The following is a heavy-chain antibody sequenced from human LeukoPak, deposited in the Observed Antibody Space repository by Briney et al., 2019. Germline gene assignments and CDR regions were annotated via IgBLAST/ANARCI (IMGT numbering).Heavy chain of an antibody. J-gene: IGHJ4*02. CDR1: GGSISSHY. CDR2: IYYSGST. CDR3: ARVHDFWSGYSYFDY. Sequence: SETLSLTCTVSGGSISSHYWSWIRQPPGKGLEWIGYIYYSGSTNYNPSLKSRVTISVDTSKNQFSLKLSSATAADTAVYYCARVHDFWSGYSYFDYWGQGTLATVSS. D-gene: IGHD3-3*01. V-gene: IGHV4-59*11.